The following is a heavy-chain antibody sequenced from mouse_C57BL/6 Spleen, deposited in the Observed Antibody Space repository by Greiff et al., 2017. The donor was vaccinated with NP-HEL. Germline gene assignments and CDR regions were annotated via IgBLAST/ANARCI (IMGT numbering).Heavy chain of an antibody. CDR1: GFTFSDYY. CDR2: INYDGSST. J-gene: IGHJ2*01. D-gene: IGHD1-1*01. Sequence: EVHLVESEGGLVQPGSSMKLSCTASGFTFSDYYMAWVRQVPEKGLEWVANINYDGSSTYYLDSLKSRFIISRDNAKNILYLQMSSLKSEDTATYYCARGDYYGSSYDYFDYWGQGTTLTVSS. V-gene: IGHV5-16*01. CDR3: ARGDYYGSSYDYFDY.